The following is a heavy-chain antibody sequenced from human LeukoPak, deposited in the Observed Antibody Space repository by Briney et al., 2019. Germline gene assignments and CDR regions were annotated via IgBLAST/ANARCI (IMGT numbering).Heavy chain of an antibody. J-gene: IGHJ3*02. CDR3: ARVRIDAFDI. CDR2: ISSSSSYI. D-gene: IGHD2-15*01. V-gene: IGHV3-21*01. Sequence: GGSLRLSCAASGFTFFSYGMHWVRQAPGKGLEWVSSISSSSSYIYYADSVKGRFTISRDNAKNSLYLQMNSLRAEDTAVYYCARVRIDAFDIWGQGTMVTVSS. CDR1: GFTFFSYG.